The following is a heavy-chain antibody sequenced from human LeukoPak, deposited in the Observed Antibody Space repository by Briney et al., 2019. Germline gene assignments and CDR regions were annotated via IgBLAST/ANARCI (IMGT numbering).Heavy chain of an antibody. CDR1: GGSFGGYY. J-gene: IGHJ6*02. CDR3: ARGTAARPAHPFYYYGMDV. CDR2: INHSGST. Sequence: SETPSLTCAVYGGSFGGYYWSWIRQPPGKGLEWIGEINHSGSTNYNPSLKSRVTISVDTSKNQFSLKLSSVTAADTAVYYCARGTAARPAHPFYYYGMDVWGQGTTVTVSS. D-gene: IGHD6-6*01. V-gene: IGHV4-34*01.